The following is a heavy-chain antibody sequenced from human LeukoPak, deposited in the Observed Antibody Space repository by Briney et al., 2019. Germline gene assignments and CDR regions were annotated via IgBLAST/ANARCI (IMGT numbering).Heavy chain of an antibody. V-gene: IGHV3-23*01. CDR1: GFALSSYA. CDR3: AKVLGAFDY. J-gene: IGHJ4*02. Sequence: PGGSLRLSCAASGFALSSYAMSWVRQAPGKGLEWVSATSSSDAGTYHAESVRGRFTISRDNSKNTLYLQMNSLRAEDTAVYYCAKVLGAFDYWGQGTLVTVSS. CDR2: TSSSDAGT. D-gene: IGHD1-26*01.